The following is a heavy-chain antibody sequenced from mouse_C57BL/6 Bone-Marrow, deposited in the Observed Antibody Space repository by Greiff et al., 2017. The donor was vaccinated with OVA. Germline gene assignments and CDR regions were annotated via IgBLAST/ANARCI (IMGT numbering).Heavy chain of an antibody. D-gene: IGHD2-5*01. CDR3: ARVAYYSNFYAMDY. V-gene: IGHV7-1*01. CDR1: GFTFSDFY. J-gene: IGHJ4*01. Sequence: EVMLVESGGGLVQSGRSLRLSCATSGFTFSDFYMEWVRQAPGKGLEWIAASRNKANDYTTEYSASVKGRFIVSRDTSQSILYLQMNALRAEDTAIYYCARVAYYSNFYAMDYWGQGTSVTVSS. CDR2: SRNKANDYTT.